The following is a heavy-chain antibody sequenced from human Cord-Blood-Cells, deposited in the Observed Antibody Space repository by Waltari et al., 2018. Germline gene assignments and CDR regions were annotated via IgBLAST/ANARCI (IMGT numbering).Heavy chain of an antibody. CDR3: ARDRPATGYDFWSGYYDY. J-gene: IGHJ4*02. CDR2: IYHRGDT. Sequence: QVQLQESGPGLVKPSETLSLTCAVSGYSISSGYYWGWIRQPPGKGLEWIGSIYHRGDTYYNPTLKSRVTIAVDTSKNQFSLKLSFVTAADTAVYYCARDRPATGYDFWSGYYDYWGQGTLVTVSS. V-gene: IGHV4-38-2*02. D-gene: IGHD3-3*01. CDR1: GYSISSGYY.